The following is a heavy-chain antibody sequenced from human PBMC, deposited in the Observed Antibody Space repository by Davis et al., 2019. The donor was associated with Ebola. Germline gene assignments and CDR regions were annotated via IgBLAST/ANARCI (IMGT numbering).Heavy chain of an antibody. CDR1: GYSFTSYW. V-gene: IGHV5-51*01. J-gene: IGHJ4*02. D-gene: IGHD2-2*02. Sequence: PGGSLRLSCKGSGYSFTSYWIGWVRQMPGKGLEWMGIIYPGDSDTRYSPSFQGQVTISADKSISTAYLQWSSLKASDTAMYYCARLLGYCSSTSCYTSRFDYWGQGTLVTVSS. CDR3: ARLLGYCSSTSCYTSRFDY. CDR2: IYPGDSDT.